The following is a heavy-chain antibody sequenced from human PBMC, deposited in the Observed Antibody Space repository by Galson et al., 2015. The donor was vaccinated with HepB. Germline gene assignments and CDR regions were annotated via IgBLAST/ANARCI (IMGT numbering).Heavy chain of an antibody. CDR1: GGTFSSYA. CDR3: ARSAHTGRGSYGSNWFDP. D-gene: IGHD5-18*01. Sequence: SVKVSCKASGGTFSSYAISWVRQAPGQGLEWMGGIIPIFGTANYAQKFQGRVTITADESTSTAYMELSSLRSEDTAVYYCARSAHTGRGSYGSNWFDPWGQGTLVTVSS. CDR2: IIPIFGTA. V-gene: IGHV1-69*13. J-gene: IGHJ5*02.